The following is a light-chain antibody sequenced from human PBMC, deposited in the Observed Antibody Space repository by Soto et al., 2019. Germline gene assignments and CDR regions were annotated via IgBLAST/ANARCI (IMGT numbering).Light chain of an antibody. CDR1: TGAVTSGHY. Sequence: QAVVTQEASLTVSPGGTVTLTCGSSTGAVTSGHYPHWFQQKPGQAPRTLIYDTSIKHSWTPARFPGSLLGGKAALTLSGAQPEDEADYYCLVIYTGVGEVFGTGTKVTVL. CDR3: LVIYTGVGEV. V-gene: IGLV7-46*01. CDR2: DTS. J-gene: IGLJ1*01.